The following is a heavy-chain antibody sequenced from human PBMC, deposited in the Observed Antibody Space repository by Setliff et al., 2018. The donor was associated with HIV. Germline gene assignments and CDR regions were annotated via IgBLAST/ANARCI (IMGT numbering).Heavy chain of an antibody. CDR3: ARRGRDGVLIVFATGFDP. Sequence: SETLSLTCSVSGGSISSSTYYWGWIRQPPGKGLEWIGDIFYTGNTYYNPSLKSRVAISVDTSENQFSLKLNSVTAADTAFYYCARRGRDGVLIVFATGFDPWGQGTLVTVSS. D-gene: IGHD2-8*01. V-gene: IGHV4-39*01. CDR1: GGSISSSTYY. CDR2: IFYTGNT. J-gene: IGHJ5*02.